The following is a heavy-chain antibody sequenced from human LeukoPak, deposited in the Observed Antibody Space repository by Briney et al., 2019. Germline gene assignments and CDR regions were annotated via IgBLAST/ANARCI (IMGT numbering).Heavy chain of an antibody. Sequence: PGGSLRLFCAASGFTFSSYWMHWVRQAPGKGLVWVSRINSDGSSTSYAASVKGRFTISRDNAKNTLYLQMNSLRAEDTAVYYCAREAYDYGDYFPDYWGQGTLVTVSS. CDR2: INSDGSST. V-gene: IGHV3-74*01. D-gene: IGHD4-17*01. J-gene: IGHJ4*02. CDR1: GFTFSSYW. CDR3: AREAYDYGDYFPDY.